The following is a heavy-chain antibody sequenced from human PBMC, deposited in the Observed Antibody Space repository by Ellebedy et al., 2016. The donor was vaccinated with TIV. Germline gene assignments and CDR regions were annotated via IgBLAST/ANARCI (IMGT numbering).Heavy chain of an antibody. D-gene: IGHD2-15*01. V-gene: IGHV3-21*01. J-gene: IGHJ4*02. CDR3: ARGPLGYCSGGSCSKSGL. Sequence: GESLKISXAASGFTFSSYSMHWVRQAPVKGLEWVSSISSSSSYIYYADSVKGRFTISRDNAKNSLYLQMNSLRAEDTAVYYCARGPLGYCSGGSCSKSGLWGQGTLVTVSS. CDR1: GFTFSSYS. CDR2: ISSSSSYI.